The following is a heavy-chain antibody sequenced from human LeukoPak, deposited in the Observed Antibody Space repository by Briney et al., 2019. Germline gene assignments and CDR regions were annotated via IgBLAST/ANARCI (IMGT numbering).Heavy chain of an antibody. V-gene: IGHV4-34*01. Sequence: KSSETLSLTCAVYGGSFSGYYWSWIRQPPGKGLEWVGEINHSGSTNYNPSLKSRVTISVDTSKNQFSLKLGSVTAADTAVYYCARVKHYIWGSYRYVWFDPWGQGTLVTASS. CDR1: GGSFSGYY. D-gene: IGHD3-16*02. J-gene: IGHJ5*02. CDR2: INHSGST. CDR3: ARVKHYIWGSYRYVWFDP.